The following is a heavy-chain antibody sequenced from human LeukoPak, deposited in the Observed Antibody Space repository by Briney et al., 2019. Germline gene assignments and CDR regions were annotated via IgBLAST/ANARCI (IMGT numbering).Heavy chain of an antibody. V-gene: IGHV4-39*07. Sequence: SETLSLTCTVSGGSISSSSYYWGWIRQPPGKGLEWIGSIYYSGSTYYNPSLKSRVTISVDTSKSQFSLKLSSVTAADTAVYYCARIQRSKNWFDPWGQGTLVTVSS. J-gene: IGHJ5*02. CDR2: IYYSGST. CDR1: GGSISSSSYY. CDR3: ARIQRSKNWFDP. D-gene: IGHD4-11*01.